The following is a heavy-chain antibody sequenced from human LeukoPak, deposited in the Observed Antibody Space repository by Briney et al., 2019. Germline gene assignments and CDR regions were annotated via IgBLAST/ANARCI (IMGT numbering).Heavy chain of an antibody. CDR1: GYTFTSYG. CDR3: ARVRYSGDNCWFDP. Sequence: ASVKVSCKASGYTFTSYGLSWVRQAPGQGLEWMGWISTNNGDTDYAQKFQGRVTMTTDTSTTTAYMELRSLRSDDTAVSYCARVRYSGDNCWFDPWGQGTLVNVSS. J-gene: IGHJ5*02. D-gene: IGHD1-26*01. CDR2: ISTNNGDT. V-gene: IGHV1-18*01.